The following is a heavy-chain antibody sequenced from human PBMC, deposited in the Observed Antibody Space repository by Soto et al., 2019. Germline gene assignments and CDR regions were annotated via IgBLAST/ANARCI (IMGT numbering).Heavy chain of an antibody. D-gene: IGHD5-18*01. V-gene: IGHV1-69*13. J-gene: IGHJ4*02. Sequence: AVKVSCKASGGTFSSYAISWVRQAPGQGLEWMGGIIPIFGTANYAQKFQGRVTITADESTSTAYMELSSLRSEDTAVYYCASSVWDTAMVISTGPLADYWGQGTLVTVSS. CDR3: ASSVWDTAMVISTGPLADY. CDR2: IIPIFGTA. CDR1: GGTFSSYA.